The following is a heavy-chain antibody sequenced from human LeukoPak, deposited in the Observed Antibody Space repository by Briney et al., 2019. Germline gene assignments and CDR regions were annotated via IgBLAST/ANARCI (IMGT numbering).Heavy chain of an antibody. D-gene: IGHD3-3*01. CDR3: ARNYDFWSQPGGFDY. V-gene: IGHV3-7*01. CDR1: GFTFSSYW. J-gene: IGHJ4*02. CDR2: IKQDGSEK. Sequence: PGGSLRLSCAASGFTFSSYWMSWVRQAPGKGLEWVANIKQDGSEKYYVDSVKGRFTISRDNAKNSLYLQMNSLRAEDTAVYYCARNYDFWSQPGGFDYWGQGTLVTVSS.